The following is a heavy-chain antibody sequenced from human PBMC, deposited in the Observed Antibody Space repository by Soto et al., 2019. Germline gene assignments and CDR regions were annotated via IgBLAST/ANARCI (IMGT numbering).Heavy chain of an antibody. D-gene: IGHD7-27*01. J-gene: IGHJ2*01. CDR1: GGSISSYY. V-gene: IGHV4-59*01. CDR2: IYNSGST. Sequence: PSETLSLTCTVSGGSISSYYWSWIRQPPGKGLEWIGYIYNSGSTNYNPSLKSRVTISVDTSKDQFSLKLSSVTAADAAVYYCARGVANWGNLDLWGRGTLVTVSS. CDR3: ARGVANWGNLDL.